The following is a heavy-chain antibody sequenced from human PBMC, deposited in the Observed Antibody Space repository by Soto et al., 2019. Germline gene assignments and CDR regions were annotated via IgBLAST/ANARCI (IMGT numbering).Heavy chain of an antibody. J-gene: IGHJ4*02. D-gene: IGHD3-22*01. CDR3: AEGRYFDSSGGCANY. CDR1: GFIFDNYA. V-gene: IGHV3-23*01. CDR2: ISGSGHAT. Sequence: EVKLSESGGGFIPPGASARLSCITSGFIFDNYAMSWVRQSPRRGLEWVAAISGSGHATYYTQSVQGRFIISRDKSKKTVFLQMNNLRAEDTAVYYCAEGRYFDSSGGCANYWGLGTLVTVSS.